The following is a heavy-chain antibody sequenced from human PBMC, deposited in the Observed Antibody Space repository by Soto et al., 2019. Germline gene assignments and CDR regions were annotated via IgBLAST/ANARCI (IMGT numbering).Heavy chain of an antibody. J-gene: IGHJ5*02. CDR1: GGTFSNYA. D-gene: IGHD5-18*01. V-gene: IGHV1-69*06. Sequence: QVQLVQSGAEVKKPGSSVKVSCKASGGTFSNYALTWVRQAPGQGLEWMGGIIPLSGTPNYAQKFQGRVTITADKSTTTAYMALSSLRSEDTAVYYCARGIQLWSWGQGTLVTVSS. CDR3: ARGIQLWS. CDR2: IIPLSGTP.